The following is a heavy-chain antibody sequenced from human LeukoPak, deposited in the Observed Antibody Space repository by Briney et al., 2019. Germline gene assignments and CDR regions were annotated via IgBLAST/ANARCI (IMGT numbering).Heavy chain of an antibody. V-gene: IGHV3-48*02. J-gene: IGHJ4*02. Sequence: PGGSLRLSCASSGFTFSDYSMNWVRQAPGKGLEWVSYISSGGSTIYYADSVRGRFTISRDNAKNSLYLQMNSLRDEDTAVYYCVRGEATAVVPGCDYWGQGIQVTVSS. CDR2: ISSGGSTI. CDR3: VRGEATAVVPGCDY. CDR1: GFTFSDYS. D-gene: IGHD5-18*01.